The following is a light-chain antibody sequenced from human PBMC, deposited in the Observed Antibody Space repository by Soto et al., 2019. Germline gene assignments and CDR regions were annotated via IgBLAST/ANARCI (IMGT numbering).Light chain of an antibody. Sequence: SVGGRVTITCRASQNISKYLAWYQQIPGKAPKLLIYDASRLESGVPSRFSGSGSGTDFTLTISSLEPEDFAVYYCQQRSNWPITFGPGTKVDIK. CDR3: QQRSNWPIT. J-gene: IGKJ3*01. V-gene: IGKV1-5*01. CDR1: QNISKY. CDR2: DAS.